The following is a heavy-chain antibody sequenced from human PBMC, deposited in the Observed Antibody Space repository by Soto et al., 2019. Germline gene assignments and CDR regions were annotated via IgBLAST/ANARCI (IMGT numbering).Heavy chain of an antibody. CDR1: GFTFSDYY. CDR3: ARDLGYYASDGYFDY. CDR2: ISSSGSII. J-gene: IGHJ4*02. V-gene: IGHV3-11*01. D-gene: IGHD3-22*01. Sequence: GGSLRLSCAASGFTFSDYYMSWIRQAPGKGLEWVSYISSSGSIIYYADSVKGRFTIPRDNAKNSLYLQLNSLRAEDTAVYYCARDLGYYASDGYFDYWGQGTLVTVSS.